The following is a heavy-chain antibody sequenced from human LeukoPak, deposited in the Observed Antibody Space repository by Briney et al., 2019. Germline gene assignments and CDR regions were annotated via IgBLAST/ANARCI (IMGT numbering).Heavy chain of an antibody. D-gene: IGHD2-2*02. CDR1: GGSISSSSYY. Sequence: SETLSLTCTVSGGSISSSSYYWGWIRQPPGKGLEWIGSIYYSGSTYYNPSLKRRVTISVDTSKNQFSLQLSSVTAADTAVYYCARHVGYCSSTSCYTIVGWFDPGGQGTLVNVSS. V-gene: IGHV4-39*01. J-gene: IGHJ5*02. CDR3: ARHVGYCSSTSCYTIVGWFDP. CDR2: IYYSGST.